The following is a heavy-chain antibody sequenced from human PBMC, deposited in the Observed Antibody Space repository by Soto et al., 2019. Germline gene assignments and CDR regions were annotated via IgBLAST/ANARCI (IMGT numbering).Heavy chain of an antibody. CDR1: GFSFHNFA. Sequence: GGSLRLSCVDSGFSFHNFAMRWVRQAPGKGLEWVCSISARSTVTYCAGFARGRFTISRDNSKNTVYLQMNSLTAEDTATYYCAKVFHDSGRNFSGVDVWGQGTTVTVSS. CDR2: ISARSTVT. J-gene: IGHJ6*02. V-gene: IGHV3-23*01. D-gene: IGHD3-10*01. CDR3: AKVFHDSGRNFSGVDV.